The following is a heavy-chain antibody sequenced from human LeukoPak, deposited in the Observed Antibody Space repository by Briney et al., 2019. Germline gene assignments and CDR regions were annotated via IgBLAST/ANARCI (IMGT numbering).Heavy chain of an antibody. Sequence: SETLSLTCAVYGGSFSGYYWSWIRQPPGKGLEWIGEINHSGSTNYNPSLKSRVTISVDTSENQFSLKLSSVTAADTAVYYCARRTPYDILTGYPPYFDYWGQGTLVTVSS. CDR2: INHSGST. CDR3: ARRTPYDILTGYPPYFDY. V-gene: IGHV4-34*01. D-gene: IGHD3-9*01. J-gene: IGHJ4*02. CDR1: GGSFSGYY.